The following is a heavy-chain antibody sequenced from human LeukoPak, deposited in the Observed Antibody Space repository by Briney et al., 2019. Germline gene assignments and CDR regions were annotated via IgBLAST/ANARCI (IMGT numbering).Heavy chain of an antibody. CDR2: ISYDGSNK. CDR1: GFTFSSYA. CDR3: ARGPNQFLEWSHDAFDI. Sequence: GRSLRLSCAASGFTFSSYAMHWVRQAPGKGLEWVAVISYDGSNKYYADSVKGRFTISRDNSKNTLYLQMNSLRAEDTAVYYCARGPNQFLEWSHDAFDIWGQGTMVTVSS. J-gene: IGHJ3*02. V-gene: IGHV3-30-3*01. D-gene: IGHD3-3*01.